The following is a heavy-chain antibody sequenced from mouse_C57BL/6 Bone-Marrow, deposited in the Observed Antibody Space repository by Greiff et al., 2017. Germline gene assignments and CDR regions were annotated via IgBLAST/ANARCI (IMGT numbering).Heavy chain of an antibody. CDR3: ATLYYSGSSRYGDFDV. Sequence: EVKVVESGGGLVKPGGSLKLSCAASGFTFSDYGMHWVRQAPEKGLEWVAYISSGSSTIYYADTVKGRFTISRDNAKNTLFLQMTSLRSEDTAMYYCATLYYSGSSRYGDFDVWGTGTTVTVSS. D-gene: IGHD1-1*01. J-gene: IGHJ1*03. V-gene: IGHV5-17*01. CDR2: ISSGSSTI. CDR1: GFTFSDYG.